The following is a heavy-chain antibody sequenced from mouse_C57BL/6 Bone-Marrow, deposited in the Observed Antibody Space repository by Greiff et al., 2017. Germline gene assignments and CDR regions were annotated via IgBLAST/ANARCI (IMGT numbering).Heavy chain of an antibody. Sequence: QVQLQQPGAELVRPGASVKLSCKASGYTFTSYGMHWVKQRPGQGLEWIGVIDPSASYTNYNQKFKGKATLTVDTSSSTAYMQLRSLTAEDSAVCYCARSLSYFAYWGQGTTVTVSA. V-gene: IGHV1-59*01. J-gene: IGHJ3*01. CDR2: IDPSASYT. D-gene: IGHD2-10*01. CDR3: ARSLSYFAY. CDR1: GYTFTSYG.